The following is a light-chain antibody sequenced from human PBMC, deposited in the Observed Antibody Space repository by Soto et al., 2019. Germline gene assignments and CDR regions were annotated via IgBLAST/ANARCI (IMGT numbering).Light chain of an antibody. CDR1: QSVSGN. V-gene: IGKV3-15*01. J-gene: IGKJ5*01. Sequence: EIVMTQSPATLSVSPGERATLSCRASQSVSGNLAWYHQKPGQAPRLLIYGASTRASDIPARFSGSGSGTEFTLTISSLQSEDFAVYYCQQYNNWPPITFGQGTRLEIK. CDR2: GAS. CDR3: QQYNNWPPIT.